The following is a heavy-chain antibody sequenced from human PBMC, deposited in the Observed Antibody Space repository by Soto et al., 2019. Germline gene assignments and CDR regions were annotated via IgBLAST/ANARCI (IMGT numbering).Heavy chain of an antibody. D-gene: IGHD6-19*01. CDR1: GGSISSSNW. CDR3: ARVRERIAVAGTGDAFDI. CDR2: IYHSGST. V-gene: IGHV4-4*02. J-gene: IGHJ3*02. Sequence: KASETLSLTCAVSGGSISSSNWWSWVRQPPGKGLEWIGEIYHSGSTNYNPSLKSRVTISVDKSKNQFSLKLSSVTAADTAVYYCARVRERIAVAGTGDAFDIWDQGTMVTVSS.